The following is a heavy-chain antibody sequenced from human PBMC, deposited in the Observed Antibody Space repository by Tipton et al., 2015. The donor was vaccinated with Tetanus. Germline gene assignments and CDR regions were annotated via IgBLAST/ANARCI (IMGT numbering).Heavy chain of an antibody. CDR3: ARAHCTDGVCNFDF. CDR1: GYIFNNYW. Sequence: VQLVQSGGEVKKPGESLKISCKGSGYIFNNYWIGWVRQKPGKGLEWMGIIYPGDSDTRYSPSFQGQVTISFDKSIHTAYLQWSSLKASDTSMFYCARAHCTDGVCNFDFWGQGALVTVAS. J-gene: IGHJ4*02. CDR2: IYPGDSDT. D-gene: IGHD2-8*01. V-gene: IGHV5-51*01.